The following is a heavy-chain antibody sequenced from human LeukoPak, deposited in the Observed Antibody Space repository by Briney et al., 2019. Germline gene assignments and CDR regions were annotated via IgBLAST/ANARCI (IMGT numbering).Heavy chain of an antibody. CDR2: IFPIFGTA. Sequence: SVKVSFKSSVGTFSHYAISWVRQAPGQRLEWMGGIFPIFGTANYAQKFQGRVTITTNETTSTAYKELSSLRSEDTAVYYCARAHSIDGYSPNGGFDPWGQGTLVTVSS. J-gene: IGHJ5*02. V-gene: IGHV1-69*05. D-gene: IGHD5-24*01. CDR1: VGTFSHYA. CDR3: ARAHSIDGYSPNGGFDP.